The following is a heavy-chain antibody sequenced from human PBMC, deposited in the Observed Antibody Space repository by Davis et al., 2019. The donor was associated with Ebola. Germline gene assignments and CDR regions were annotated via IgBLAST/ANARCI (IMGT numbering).Heavy chain of an antibody. D-gene: IGHD1-26*01. Sequence: GESLKISCKASGYSFTSYWIGWLRQMPGKGLEWMGIMSPGDSDIRYSPSFQGQVTISADKSISTTYLQWSSLKASDTAMYYCARLPYELRSFGYWGQGSLVTVSS. V-gene: IGHV5-51*01. CDR1: GYSFTSYW. CDR2: MSPGDSDI. J-gene: IGHJ4*02. CDR3: ARLPYELRSFGY.